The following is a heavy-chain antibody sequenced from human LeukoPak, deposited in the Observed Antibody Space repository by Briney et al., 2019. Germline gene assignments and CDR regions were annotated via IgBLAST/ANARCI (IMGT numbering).Heavy chain of an antibody. V-gene: IGHV4-59*01. J-gene: IGHJ3*02. CDR2: IYYSGST. CDR1: GGSISSYY. D-gene: IGHD2-2*01. Sequence: SETLSLTCTVSGGSISSYYWSWIRQPPGKGLEWIGYIYYSGSTNYNPSLKSRVTTSVDTSKNQFSLKLSSVTAADTAVYYCARATAARPSRDAFDIWGQGTMVSVSS. CDR3: ARATAARPSRDAFDI.